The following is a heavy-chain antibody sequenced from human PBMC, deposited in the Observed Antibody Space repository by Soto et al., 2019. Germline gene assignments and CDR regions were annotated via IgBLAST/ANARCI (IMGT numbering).Heavy chain of an antibody. D-gene: IGHD6-13*01. CDR2: ISYDGSNK. Sequence: QVQLVESGGGMVQPGRSLRLSCAASGFTFSSFGMHWVRQAPGKGLEWVAVISYDGSNKYYADSVKGRFTISRDNSKNTLYLQMNSLRAEDTAVYNCAKDFIAAQSYYYSYMDVWGKGTTVTVSS. V-gene: IGHV3-30*18. J-gene: IGHJ6*03. CDR3: AKDFIAAQSYYYSYMDV. CDR1: GFTFSSFG.